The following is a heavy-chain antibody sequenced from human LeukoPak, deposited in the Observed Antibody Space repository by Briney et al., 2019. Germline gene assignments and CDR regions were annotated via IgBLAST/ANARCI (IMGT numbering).Heavy chain of an antibody. CDR2: ISAYNGNT. D-gene: IGHD3-22*01. CDR1: GYTFTSYG. CDR3: ARGSGSTIVASYYYDSSGSDY. Sequence: ASVKVSCKASGYTFTSYGTSWVRQAPGQGLEWMGWISAYNGNTNYAQKLQGRVTMTTDTSTSTAYMELRSLRSDDTAVYYCARGSGSTIVASYYYDSSGSDYWGQGTLVTVSS. J-gene: IGHJ4*02. V-gene: IGHV1-18*01.